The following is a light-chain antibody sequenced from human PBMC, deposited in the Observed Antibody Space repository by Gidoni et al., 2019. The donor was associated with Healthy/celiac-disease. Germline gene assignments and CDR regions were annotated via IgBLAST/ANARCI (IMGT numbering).Light chain of an antibody. Sequence: QSVLTQPPSASGTPGQGVTISFSGSSSNIGSNYVYWYQQLPGTAPNPLIYRNNQRPSGVPDRFSGSKSGTSASLAISGLRSEDEADYYCAAWDDSLSGRVFGGGTKLTVL. CDR3: AAWDDSLSGRV. V-gene: IGLV1-47*01. CDR2: RNN. J-gene: IGLJ3*02. CDR1: SSNIGSNY.